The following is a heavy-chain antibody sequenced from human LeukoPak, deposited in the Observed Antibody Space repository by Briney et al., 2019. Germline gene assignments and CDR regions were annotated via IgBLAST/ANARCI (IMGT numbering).Heavy chain of an antibody. CDR1: GYSFTSYW. J-gene: IGHJ4*02. CDR2: IYPGDSDT. V-gene: IGHV5-51*01. Sequence: GESLKISCKGSGYSFTSYWIGWVRQMPGKGLERMAVIYPGDSDTRYSPSFQGQVTISADKSISTAYLQWSGLKASDTAMYYCARSSDSSGYYDYFDYWGQGTLVTVSS. CDR3: ARSSDSSGYYDYFDY. D-gene: IGHD3-22*01.